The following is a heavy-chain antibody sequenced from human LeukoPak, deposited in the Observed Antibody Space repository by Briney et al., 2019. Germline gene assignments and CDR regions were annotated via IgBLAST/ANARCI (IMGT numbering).Heavy chain of an antibody. D-gene: IGHD2-8*01. V-gene: IGHV5-51*01. CDR2: IYPDDSDT. Sequence: PGESLKISFKGSGYSFTSYWIGWVRQMPGKGLEWMGIIYPDDSDTRYSPSFEGQVIISVDKSISTAYLQWSSLKASDTATYYCARHGHCTNGVCYSNYYYYMDVWGKGTTVTVSS. CDR1: GYSFTSYW. J-gene: IGHJ6*03. CDR3: ARHGHCTNGVCYSNYYYYMDV.